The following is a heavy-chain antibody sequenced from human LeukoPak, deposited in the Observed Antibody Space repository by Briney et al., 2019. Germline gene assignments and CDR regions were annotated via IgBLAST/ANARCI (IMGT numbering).Heavy chain of an antibody. CDR2: IIPIFGTA. J-gene: IGHJ3*02. CDR1: GGTFSSYA. V-gene: IGHV1-69*01. Sequence: SVKVSCKASGGTFSSYAISWVRQAPGQGLEWMGGIIPIFGTANYAQKFQGRVTITADESTSTAYMELSSLRSEDTAVYYCARFQADPTLKPRGLYSSSNQDDAFDIWGQGTMVTVSS. D-gene: IGHD6-6*01. CDR3: ARFQADPTLKPRGLYSSSNQDDAFDI.